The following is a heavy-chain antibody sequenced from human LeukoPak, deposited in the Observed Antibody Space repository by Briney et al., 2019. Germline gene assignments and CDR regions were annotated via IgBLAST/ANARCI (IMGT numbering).Heavy chain of an antibody. D-gene: IGHD3-10*01. J-gene: IGHJ4*02. CDR2: IKSKTDGGTT. CDR3: TLLWFGGLFRY. CDR1: GFTFSNAW. V-gene: IGHV3-15*01. Sequence: GGSLRLSCAASGFTFSNAWMSWVRQAPGKGLEWVGRIKSKTDGGTTDYAAPVKGRFTISRDDSKNTLYLQMNSLKTEDTAVYYCTLLWFGGLFRYWGQGTLVTVSS.